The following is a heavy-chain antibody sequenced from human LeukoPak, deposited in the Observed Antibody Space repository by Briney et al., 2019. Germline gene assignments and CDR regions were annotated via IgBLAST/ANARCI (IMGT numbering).Heavy chain of an antibody. D-gene: IGHD3-22*01. CDR2: ISYDGSNK. J-gene: IGHJ4*02. Sequence: PGGSLRLSCAASGFTFSSYAMHWVRQAPGKGLERVAVISYDGSNKYYADSVKGRFSLSRDNSKNTLSLQMNSLRAEDTAVYYCARDPDYYGSSGSFDYWGQGTLVTVSS. CDR1: GFTFSSYA. V-gene: IGHV3-30-3*01. CDR3: ARDPDYYGSSGSFDY.